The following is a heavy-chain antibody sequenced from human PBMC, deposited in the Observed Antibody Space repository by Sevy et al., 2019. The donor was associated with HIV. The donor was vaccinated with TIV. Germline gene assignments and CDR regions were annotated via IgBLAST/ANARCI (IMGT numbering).Heavy chain of an antibody. Sequence: SETLSLTCTVSGGSISSGDYYWSWIRQPPGKGLEWIGYIYYSGSTYYNPSLKSRVTISVDTSKNQFSLKLSSVTAADTAVYYCARDRRNCISTSCPTYNWFDPWGQGTLVTVSS. CDR1: GGSISSGDYY. J-gene: IGHJ5*02. V-gene: IGHV4-30-4*01. CDR2: IYYSGST. D-gene: IGHD2-2*01. CDR3: ARDRRNCISTSCPTYNWFDP.